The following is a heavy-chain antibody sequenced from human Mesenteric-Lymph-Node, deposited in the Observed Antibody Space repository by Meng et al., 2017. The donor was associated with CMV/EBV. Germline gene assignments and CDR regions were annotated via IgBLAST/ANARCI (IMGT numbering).Heavy chain of an antibody. CDR1: GFTFGSYV. J-gene: IGHJ4*02. D-gene: IGHD6-19*01. Sequence: CAASGFTFGSYVMAWVRQAPGKGLDWVSVIRESGGTTYYADSVKGRFTISRDNSKNTLYLQMHSLRVDDTAVYYCAKEAGYRTGWYDYWGQGTLVTVSS. V-gene: IGHV3-23*01. CDR2: IRESGGTT. CDR3: AKEAGYRTGWYDY.